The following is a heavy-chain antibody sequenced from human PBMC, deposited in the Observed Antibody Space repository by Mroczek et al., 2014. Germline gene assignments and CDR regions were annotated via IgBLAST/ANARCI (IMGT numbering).Heavy chain of an antibody. V-gene: IGHV4-34*01. CDR1: GGSFSGYY. Sequence: QVQLQQWGAGLLKPSETLSLTCAVYGGSFSGYYWSWIRQPPGKGLEWIGEINHSGSTNYNPSLKSRVTISVDTSKNQFSLKLSSVTAADTAVYYCARATGGGYVGPLGYFDYWGQGTLVTVSS. CDR2: INHSGST. CDR3: ARATGGGYVGPLGYFDY. J-gene: IGHJ4*02. D-gene: IGHD5-12*01.